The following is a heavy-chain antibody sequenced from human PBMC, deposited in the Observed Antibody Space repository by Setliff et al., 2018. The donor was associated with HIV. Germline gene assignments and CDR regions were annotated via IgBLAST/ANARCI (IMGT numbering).Heavy chain of an antibody. CDR3: ARGVRVGGVIGWFDT. CDR2: IFTGGST. V-gene: IGHV4-61*02. D-gene: IGHD3-10*01. J-gene: IGHJ5*01. CDR1: GGSINSGSYF. Sequence: SETLSLTCTVSGGSINSGSYFWSWIRQPAGKGLEWIGRIFTGGSTNYNPSLKSRVTISVDTSKNQFSLKLSSVTAADTAVYYCARGVRVGGVIGWFDTWGHGTLVTVSS.